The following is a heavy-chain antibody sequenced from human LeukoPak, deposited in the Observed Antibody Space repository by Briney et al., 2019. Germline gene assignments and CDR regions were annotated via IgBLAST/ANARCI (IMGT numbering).Heavy chain of an antibody. CDR1: GFTFKYSW. D-gene: IGHD3-9*01. CDR3: ARDPFRYFDWLSDYYFDY. Sequence: GGSLRLSCAASGFTFKYSWMTWVRQAPGKGLEWVANIKHDGTEKYYVDSVKGRFTISRDNAKNSLYLQMNSLRAEDTAVYYCARDPFRYFDWLSDYYFDYWGQGTLVTVSS. J-gene: IGHJ4*02. V-gene: IGHV3-7*01. CDR2: IKHDGTEK.